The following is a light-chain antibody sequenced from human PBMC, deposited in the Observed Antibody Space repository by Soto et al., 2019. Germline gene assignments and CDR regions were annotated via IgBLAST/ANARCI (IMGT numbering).Light chain of an antibody. CDR1: QSISTY. CDR2: DAS. CDR3: QQHHNWPPT. Sequence: ETVLTQSPATLSLSPGERATLSCRASQSISTYLAWFQQRPGQAPRLLIYDASFRATGIPARFSGSGSGTDSSPTISSLEPEDVAVYYCQQHHNWPPTFGKGTKVEIK. V-gene: IGKV3-11*01. J-gene: IGKJ1*01.